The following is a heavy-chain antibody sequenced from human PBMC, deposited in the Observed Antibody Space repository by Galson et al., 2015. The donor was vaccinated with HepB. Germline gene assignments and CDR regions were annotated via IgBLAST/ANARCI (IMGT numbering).Heavy chain of an antibody. CDR2: IYSGGST. V-gene: IGHV3-53*01. CDR1: GSTVSSNY. D-gene: IGHD3-16*01. Sequence: SLRLSCAASGSTVSSNYMSWVRQAPGKGLEWVSVIYSGGSTYYADSVKGRFTISRDNSKNTLYLQMNSLRAEDTAVYYCARVSSPPWANDAFDIWGQGTMVTVSS. CDR3: ARVSSPPWANDAFDI. J-gene: IGHJ3*02.